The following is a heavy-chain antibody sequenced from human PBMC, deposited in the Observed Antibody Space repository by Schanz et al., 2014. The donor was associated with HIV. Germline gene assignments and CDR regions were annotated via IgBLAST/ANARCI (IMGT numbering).Heavy chain of an antibody. V-gene: IGHV3-9*01. D-gene: IGHD1-26*01. J-gene: IGHJ4*02. CDR2: ITWNNKVM. Sequence: EVEVVESGGGVAQPGGSLRLSCAASGFNFNDFAMHWVRQSPGKGLEWVSGITWNNKVMGYVDSVKGRFTISRDTAKNSLFLQMVNLISEDPAFYYCVKDFTDSKGGFDYWGQGALVIVSS. CDR1: GFNFNDFA. CDR3: VKDFTDSKGGFDY.